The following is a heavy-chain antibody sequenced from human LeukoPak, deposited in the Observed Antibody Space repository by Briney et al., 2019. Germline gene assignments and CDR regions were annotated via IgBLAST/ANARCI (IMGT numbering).Heavy chain of an antibody. J-gene: IGHJ4*02. Sequence: GGSLRLSCAASGFTFSSYGMHWVRQAPGKGLEWVAVIWYDGSNKYHADSVKGRFTISRDNSKNTLYLQMNSLRAEDTAVYYCARDLSNITMVRGAYGDDYWGQGTLVTVSS. V-gene: IGHV3-33*01. CDR1: GFTFSSYG. D-gene: IGHD3-10*01. CDR2: IWYDGSNK. CDR3: ARDLSNITMVRGAYGDDY.